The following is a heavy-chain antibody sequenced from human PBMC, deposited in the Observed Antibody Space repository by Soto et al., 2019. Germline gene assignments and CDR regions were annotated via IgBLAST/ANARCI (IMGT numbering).Heavy chain of an antibody. Sequence: WVTLSLTCPVSGGYISGSYWSWIRQPQEKGLEWIGYIYYSGSTNYNPSLKSRVTISVDTSKNQFSLKLSSVTAADTAVYYCARDSGYSSSWYNWFDPWGQGTLVTVSS. CDR3: ARDSGYSSSWYNWFDP. CDR1: GGYISGSY. J-gene: IGHJ5*02. D-gene: IGHD6-13*01. CDR2: IYYSGST. V-gene: IGHV4-59*01.